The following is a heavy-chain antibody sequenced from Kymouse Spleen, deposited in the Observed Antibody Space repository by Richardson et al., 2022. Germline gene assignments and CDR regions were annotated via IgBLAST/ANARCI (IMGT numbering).Heavy chain of an antibody. Sequence: EVQLVESGGGLVKPGGSLRLSCAASGFTFSNAWMSWVRQAPGKGLEWVGRIKSKTDGGTTDYAAPVKGRFTISRDDSKNTLYLQMNSLKTEDTAVYYCTTEYCGGDCYSDWYFDLWGRGTLVTVSS. D-gene: IGHD2-21*02. CDR2: IKSKTDGGTT. J-gene: IGHJ2*01. V-gene: IGHV3-15*01. CDR1: GFTFSNAW. CDR3: TTEYCGGDCYSDWYFDL.